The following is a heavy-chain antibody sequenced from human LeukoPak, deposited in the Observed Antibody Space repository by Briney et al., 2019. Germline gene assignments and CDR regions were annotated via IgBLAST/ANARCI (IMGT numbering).Heavy chain of an antibody. CDR1: GFTFDSYS. J-gene: IGHJ4*02. D-gene: IGHD2-8*01. CDR3: ARELITLDY. V-gene: IGHV3-48*04. Sequence: PGGSLRLSCAASGFTFDSYSMSWVRQAPGKGLEWVSYITSGSSTIYYPDSVKGRFTISRDNAKNSLYLQMNSLRAEDTAVYYCARELITLDYWGQGTLVTVSS. CDR2: ITSGSSTI.